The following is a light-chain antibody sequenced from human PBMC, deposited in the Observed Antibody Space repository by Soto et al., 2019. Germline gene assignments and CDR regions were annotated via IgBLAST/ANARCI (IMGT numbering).Light chain of an antibody. Sequence: DIQMTQSPSSLSASVGDRVTITCRASQGISNYLAWYQQKPGKVPKLLIYAASTLQSGVPSRFSGSGSGTDSTLTISSLQPEDVATYFCQKYNSAAFTFGPGTKVGIK. CDR3: QKYNSAAFT. CDR2: AAS. CDR1: QGISNY. V-gene: IGKV1-27*01. J-gene: IGKJ3*01.